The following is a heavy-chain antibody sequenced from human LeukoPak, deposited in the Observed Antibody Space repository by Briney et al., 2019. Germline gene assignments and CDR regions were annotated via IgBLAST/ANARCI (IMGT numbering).Heavy chain of an antibody. V-gene: IGHV4-61*09. CDR3: ARDWGIGAATPYYFDH. Sequence: SETLSLTCTVSVGSISSGNYYYSWIRQSAGKGMEWIGNIYMSGSTRYNPSLMSRVAMSVDTSKNQFYLKISSATAADTAVYYCARDWGIGAATPYYFDHWGQGILVTVSS. CDR2: IYMSGST. CDR1: VGSISSGNYY. J-gene: IGHJ4*02. D-gene: IGHD6-13*01.